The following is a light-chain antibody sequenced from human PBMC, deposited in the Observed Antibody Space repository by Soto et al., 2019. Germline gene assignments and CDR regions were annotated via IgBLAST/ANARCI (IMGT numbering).Light chain of an antibody. CDR2: RTS. CDR3: QHYGNSLWT. CDR1: DNDSSSF. J-gene: IGKJ1*01. Sequence: EVVLRQSPGTLSLSPGERATLSCRASDNDSSSFLTWYQQKPRQAPRLLIYRTSNRVTGIPDRFSGSGSGTNSTLTICRLEPENFALYFCQHYGNSLWTFGQGTKVPIK. V-gene: IGKV3-20*01.